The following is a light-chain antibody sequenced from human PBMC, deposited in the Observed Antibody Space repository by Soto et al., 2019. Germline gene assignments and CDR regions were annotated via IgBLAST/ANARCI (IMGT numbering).Light chain of an antibody. V-gene: IGKV3-15*01. CDR2: GAS. Sequence: EIVMTQSPATLSVSPGERATLSCRASQSVSSNLAWYHQKPGQAPRLLIYGASTRATGIPARFSGSGSGTEFTLTISSLQSEDFAVYYCQHYNNWPPYTFGQGTKVDI. J-gene: IGKJ2*01. CDR3: QHYNNWPPYT. CDR1: QSVSSN.